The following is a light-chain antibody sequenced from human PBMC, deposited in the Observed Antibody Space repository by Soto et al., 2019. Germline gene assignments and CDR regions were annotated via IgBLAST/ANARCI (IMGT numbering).Light chain of an antibody. CDR3: TSYAGSNIWV. J-gene: IGLJ3*02. Sequence: QSALTQPPSASGSPGQSDTISCTGTSSDVGAYNYVSWYQQYPGKAHKLMIYEVTKRPSAVPDRFSGSKSGKTASLTVSGLQPEDEADYHYTSYAGSNIWVFGGGTKVTVL. V-gene: IGLV2-8*01. CDR2: EVT. CDR1: SSDVGAYNY.